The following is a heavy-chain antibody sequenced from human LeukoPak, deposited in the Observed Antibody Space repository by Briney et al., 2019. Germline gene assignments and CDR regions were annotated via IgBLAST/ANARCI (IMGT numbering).Heavy chain of an antibody. Sequence: PSETLSLTCAVYGGSFSGYYWSWIRQPPGKGLEWIGEINHSGSTNYNPSLKSRVTISVDTSKNQFSLKLSSVTAADTAVYYCARGPAYCGGDCYSFDYWGQGTLVTVSS. CDR1: GGSFSGYY. CDR3: ARGPAYCGGDCYSFDY. V-gene: IGHV4-34*01. J-gene: IGHJ4*02. CDR2: INHSGST. D-gene: IGHD2-21*02.